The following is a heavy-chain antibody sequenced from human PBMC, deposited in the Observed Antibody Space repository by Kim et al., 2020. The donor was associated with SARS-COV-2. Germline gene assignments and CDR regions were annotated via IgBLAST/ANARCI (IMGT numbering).Heavy chain of an antibody. Sequence: GGSLRLSCAASGFTFSSYAMHWVRQAPGKGLEWVAVISYDGSNKYYADSVKGRFTISRDNSKNTLYLQMNSLRAEDTAVYYCARDQGYSSSWYRRPPSSIDYWGQGTLVTVSS. J-gene: IGHJ4*02. CDR3: ARDQGYSSSWYRRPPSSIDY. V-gene: IGHV3-30*04. CDR2: ISYDGSNK. CDR1: GFTFSSYA. D-gene: IGHD6-13*01.